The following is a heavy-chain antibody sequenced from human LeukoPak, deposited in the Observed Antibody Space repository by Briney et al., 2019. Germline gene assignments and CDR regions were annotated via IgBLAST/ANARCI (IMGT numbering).Heavy chain of an antibody. Sequence: HPGGSLRLSCAASGITFGNNWMHWVRQGPGKGLVWISRINSDGGGAIYADSVKGRFTVSRDNAKNTLYLQMNSLRAEDTAVYYCARQQIYDSSRYRPADCWGQGTLVTISS. CDR3: ARQQIYDSSRYRPADC. D-gene: IGHD3-22*01. V-gene: IGHV3-74*01. CDR2: INSDGGGA. CDR1: GITFGNNW. J-gene: IGHJ4*02.